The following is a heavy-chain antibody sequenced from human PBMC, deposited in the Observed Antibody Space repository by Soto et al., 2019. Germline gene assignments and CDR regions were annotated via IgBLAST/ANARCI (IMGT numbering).Heavy chain of an antibody. Sequence: ASVKVSCKASGYTFTSYGISWVRQAPGQGLEWMGWISTFHGNTNYAQKFQGSVTMTTDTSTSTAYMELRSLTSDDTAIYYCARDTYDTTGYLLAYWGQGTLVTVSS. CDR3: ARDTYDTTGYLLAY. CDR1: GYTFTSYG. V-gene: IGHV1-18*04. CDR2: ISTFHGNT. D-gene: IGHD3-22*01. J-gene: IGHJ4*02.